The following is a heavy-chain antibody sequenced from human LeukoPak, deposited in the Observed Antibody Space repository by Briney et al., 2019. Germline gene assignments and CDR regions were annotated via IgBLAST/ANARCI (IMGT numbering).Heavy chain of an antibody. J-gene: IGHJ4*02. Sequence: SVKVSCKASGGTFSSYAISWVRQAPGQGLEWMGGIIPIFGTANYAQKFQGRVTITADESTSTTYMELSSLRSEDTAVYYCARDLNYDILTEGYWGQGTLVTVSS. CDR1: GGTFSSYA. D-gene: IGHD3-9*01. V-gene: IGHV1-69*01. CDR3: ARDLNYDILTEGY. CDR2: IIPIFGTA.